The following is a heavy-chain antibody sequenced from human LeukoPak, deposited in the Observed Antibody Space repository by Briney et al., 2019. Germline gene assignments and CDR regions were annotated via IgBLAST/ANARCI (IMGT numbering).Heavy chain of an antibody. CDR2: IKEDGSEK. D-gene: IGHD6-19*01. V-gene: IGHV3-7*03. CDR3: ARDQYYSSSD. Sequence: XVANIKEDGSEKYYVDAVKGRFITSRDNAKKSLFLQMNSLRAEDTAVYYCARDQYYSSSDWGQGTLVTVSS. J-gene: IGHJ4*02.